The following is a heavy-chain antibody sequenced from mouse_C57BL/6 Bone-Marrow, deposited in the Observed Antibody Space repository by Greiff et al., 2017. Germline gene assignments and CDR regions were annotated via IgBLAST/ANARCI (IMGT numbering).Heavy chain of an antibody. J-gene: IGHJ3*01. Sequence: VQLQQSGPELVKPGASVKISCTASGYTFTDYYMNWVKQSPGKSLEWIGDISPNNGSTSYNHKFKGKATLTVDKSSSTAYMELRSLTSEDSAVYYCAKKLYWGQGTLVTVSA. CDR2: ISPNNGST. V-gene: IGHV1-26*01. CDR1: GYTFTDYY. CDR3: AKKLY.